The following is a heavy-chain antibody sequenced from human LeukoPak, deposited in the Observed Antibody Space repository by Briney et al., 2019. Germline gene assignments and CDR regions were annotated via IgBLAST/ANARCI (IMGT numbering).Heavy chain of an antibody. CDR1: GGSFSGYY. Sequence: SETLSLTCAVYGGSFSGYYWSWIRQPPGKGLEWIGEINHSGSTNYNPSLKSRVTISVDTSKNQFSLKLSSVTAADTAVHYCARGPSGSNYYYYYYMDVWGKGTTVTVSS. J-gene: IGHJ6*03. D-gene: IGHD1-7*01. V-gene: IGHV4-34*01. CDR3: ARGPSGSNYYYYYYMDV. CDR2: INHSGST.